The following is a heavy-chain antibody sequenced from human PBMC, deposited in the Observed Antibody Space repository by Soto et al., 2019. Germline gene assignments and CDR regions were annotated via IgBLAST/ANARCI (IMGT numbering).Heavy chain of an antibody. CDR2: FDPEDGET. D-gene: IGHD3-10*01. CDR3: ATGQEIWVPGRGVYYYYYYGMDV. CDR1: GYTLTELS. J-gene: IGHJ6*02. Sequence: ASVKVSCKVSGYTLTELSMHWVRQAPGKGLEWMGGFDPEDGETIYAQKFQGRVTMTEDTSTDTAYMELSSLRSEDTAVYYCATGQEIWVPGRGVYYYYYYGMDVWGQGTTVTVSS. V-gene: IGHV1-24*01.